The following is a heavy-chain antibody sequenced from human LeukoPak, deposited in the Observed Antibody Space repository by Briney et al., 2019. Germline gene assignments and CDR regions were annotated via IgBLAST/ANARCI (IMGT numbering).Heavy chain of an antibody. V-gene: IGHV4-39*07. D-gene: IGHD3-22*01. J-gene: IGHJ6*03. CDR1: GGSISSSSYY. CDR2: IYYSGST. CDR3: TRGSIAYYYMDV. Sequence: SETLSLTCTVSGGSISSSSYYWGWIRQPPGKGLEWIGSIYYSGSTYYNPSLKSRVTISADTPKNQFSLKLSSVTAADTAVYYCTRGSIAYYYMDVWGKGTTVTISS.